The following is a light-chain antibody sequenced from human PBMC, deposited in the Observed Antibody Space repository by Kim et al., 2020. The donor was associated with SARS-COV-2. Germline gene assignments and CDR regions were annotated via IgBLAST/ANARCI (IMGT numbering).Light chain of an antibody. J-gene: IGKJ5*01. Sequence: DIVMTQTPLSLSVTLGQPASISCKSSQSLMHSGGKTYMYWDLQKTGQSPQLLIYEVSNRFTGVPDRFSVSGSGTDFTLKIRRVEAEDVGLHYCLQTIQLPGTFGQGTRLEIK. CDR3: LQTIQLPGT. CDR1: QSLMHSGGKTY. V-gene: IGKV2D-29*02. CDR2: EVS.